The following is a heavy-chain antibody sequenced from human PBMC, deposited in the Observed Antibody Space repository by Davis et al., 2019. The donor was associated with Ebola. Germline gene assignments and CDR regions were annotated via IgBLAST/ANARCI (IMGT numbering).Heavy chain of an antibody. CDR3: ARALSPSGSSWINWFDP. D-gene: IGHD6-13*01. V-gene: IGHV1-3*01. CDR1: GYTFTSYA. J-gene: IGHJ5*02. CDR2: INAGNGNT. Sequence: AASVKVSCKASGYTFTSYAMHWVRQAPGQRLEWMGWINAGNGNTKYSQKFQGRVTITRDTSASTAYMELSSLRSEDTAVYYCARALSPSGSSWINWFDPWGQGTLVTVSS.